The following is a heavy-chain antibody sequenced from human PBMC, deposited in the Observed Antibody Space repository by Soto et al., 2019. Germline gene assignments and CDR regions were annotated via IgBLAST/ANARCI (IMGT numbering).Heavy chain of an antibody. CDR2: INPILSMS. CDR3: ATSYGSGYRAFDY. Sequence: QVQLVQSGAEVKKPGSSVKVSCKASGDTFSFYTINWVRQAPGLGLEWVGRINPILSMSNYAQKFQGRVTMTADKSTSTAYMELRSLRLEDTAIYYCATSYGSGYRAFDYWGQGALVTVSS. V-gene: IGHV1-69*02. CDR1: GDTFSFYT. D-gene: IGHD3-10*01. J-gene: IGHJ4*02.